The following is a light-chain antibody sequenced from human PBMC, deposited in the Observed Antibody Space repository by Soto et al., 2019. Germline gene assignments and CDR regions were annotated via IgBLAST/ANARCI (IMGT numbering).Light chain of an antibody. CDR2: DAS. CDR1: LNVNSY. V-gene: IGKV3-11*01. J-gene: IGKJ5*01. CDR3: QQRQYWPPIT. Sequence: VLTQSPATLSLSPGGRATLSCAASLNVNSYLAWYQQKPGKAPRPLIYDASNRAAGIPARFSGSGSGPDFTLTISSLEPEDFAIYYCQQRQYWPPITFGQGTRLEIK.